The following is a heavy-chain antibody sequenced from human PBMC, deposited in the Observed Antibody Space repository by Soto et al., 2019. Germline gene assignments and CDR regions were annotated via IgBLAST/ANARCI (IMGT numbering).Heavy chain of an antibody. V-gene: IGHV4-59*08. J-gene: IGHJ5*02. CDR2: SYYSGRT. CDR1: GGSINNYY. Sequence: SETLSLTCTVSGGSINNYYWSWIRQPPGKGLEWIGYSYYSGRTSYNPSLKSRVTISVDTSKNQFSLKLSSVTAADTAVYFCAAEIDDYADFNHWGQGTPVTVSS. D-gene: IGHD4-17*01. CDR3: AAEIDDYADFNH.